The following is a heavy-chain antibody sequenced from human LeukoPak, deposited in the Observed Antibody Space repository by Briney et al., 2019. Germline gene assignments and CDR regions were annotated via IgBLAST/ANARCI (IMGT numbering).Heavy chain of an antibody. D-gene: IGHD6-19*01. Sequence: GGSLRLSCAASGFTFSSYSMNWVRQAPGKGLEWVSSISSSSSYIHYADSVKGRLTISRDNAKKSLHLQMNSLRAEDTAVYYCARDGRESSGYYNFFYYYMDVWGKGTTVIISS. CDR2: ISSSSSYI. V-gene: IGHV3-21*01. CDR3: ARDGRESSGYYNFFYYYMDV. J-gene: IGHJ6*03. CDR1: GFTFSSYS.